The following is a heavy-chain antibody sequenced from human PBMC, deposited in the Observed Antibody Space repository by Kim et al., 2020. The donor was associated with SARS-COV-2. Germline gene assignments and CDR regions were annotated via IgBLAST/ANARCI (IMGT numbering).Heavy chain of an antibody. CDR2: FDPEDGET. J-gene: IGHJ5*02. Sequence: ASVKVSCKVSGYTLTELSMHWVRQAPGKGLEWMGGFDPEDGETIYAQKFQGKVTMTEDTSTDTAYMELSSLRSEDTAVYYCATGTPYYDSSGYHGWFDPWGHGTMVTVS. D-gene: IGHD3-22*01. V-gene: IGHV1-24*01. CDR3: ATGTPYYDSSGYHGWFDP. CDR1: GYTLTELS.